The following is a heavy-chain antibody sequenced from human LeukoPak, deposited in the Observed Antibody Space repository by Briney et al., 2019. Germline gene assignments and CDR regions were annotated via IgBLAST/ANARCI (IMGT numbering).Heavy chain of an antibody. CDR2: ISSSSSYI. Sequence: SGGSLRLSCAASGFTFSSYSMNWVRQAPGKGLEWVSSISSSSSYIYYADSVRGRFTVSRDDSENTLYLQMNSLKTEDTAVYSCAKGGDGKIPFDNWGQGTLVTVSS. J-gene: IGHJ4*02. CDR1: GFTFSSYS. CDR3: AKGGDGKIPFDN. V-gene: IGHV3-21*01. D-gene: IGHD5-24*01.